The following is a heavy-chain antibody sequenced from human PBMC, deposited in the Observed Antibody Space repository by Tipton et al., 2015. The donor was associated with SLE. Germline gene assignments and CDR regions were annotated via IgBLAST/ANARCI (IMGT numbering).Heavy chain of an antibody. CDR3: ARDRGIAARPSYYYYYMDV. V-gene: IGHV4-39*07. CDR1: GGSISSSSYY. D-gene: IGHD6-6*01. CDR2: IYYSGST. Sequence: TLSLTCTVSGGSISSSSYYWGWIRQPPGKGLEWIGSIYYSGSTNYNPSLKSRVTISVDTSKNQFSLKLSSVTAADTAVYYCARDRGIAARPSYYYYYMDVWGKGTTVTVSS. J-gene: IGHJ6*03.